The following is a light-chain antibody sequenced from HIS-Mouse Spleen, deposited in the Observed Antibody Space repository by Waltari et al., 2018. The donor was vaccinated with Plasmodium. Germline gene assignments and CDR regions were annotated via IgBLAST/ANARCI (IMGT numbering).Light chain of an antibody. CDR1: SSDVGSYNL. J-gene: IGLJ3*02. CDR3: CSYAGSSTNWV. V-gene: IGLV2-23*01. Sequence: QSITISCTGPSSDVGSYNLVSWYQQHPGKAPKLMIYEGSKRPSGVSNRFSGSKSGNTASLTISGLQAEDEADYYCCSYAGSSTNWVFGGGTKLTVL. CDR2: EGS.